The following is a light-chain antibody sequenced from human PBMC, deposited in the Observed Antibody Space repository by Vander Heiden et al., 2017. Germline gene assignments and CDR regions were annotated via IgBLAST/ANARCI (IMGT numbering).Light chain of an antibody. J-gene: IGKJ1*01. Sequence: DIVMAQCPDSLAVSLGERATINCKSSQSVLHSSNNKNYLAWYQQKPGQPPNLLIYWASTRESGVPDRFSGSGSGTDFTLTISSLQAEDVAVYYCQQYYSTPWTFGQGTKVEIK. CDR3: QQYYSTPWT. CDR1: QSVLHSSNNKNY. CDR2: WAS. V-gene: IGKV4-1*01.